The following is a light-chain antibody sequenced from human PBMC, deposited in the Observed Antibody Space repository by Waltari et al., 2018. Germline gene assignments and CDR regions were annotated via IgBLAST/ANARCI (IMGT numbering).Light chain of an antibody. CDR3: NSRDSSGDLMV. CDR1: SPKHYF. J-gene: IGLJ2*01. Sequence: SSEPTQDPAVSVALGQTGRSTCQGDSPKHYFVSWYQKKPGQAPVVVINEKNNRPSGIPDRFSASSSGNKASLTITGAQAEDEGDYYCNSRDSSGDLMVFGGGTKLTVL. V-gene: IGLV3-19*01. CDR2: EKN.